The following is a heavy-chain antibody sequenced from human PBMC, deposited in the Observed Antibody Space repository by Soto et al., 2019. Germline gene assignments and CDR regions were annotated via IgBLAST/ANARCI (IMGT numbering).Heavy chain of an antibody. J-gene: IGHJ6*03. D-gene: IGHD5-12*01. Sequence: QVQLQESGPGLVKPSQTLSLTCTVSGDSISSGGYYWSWIRQHPGKGLEWIGYIYYSGSTYYNPSLKSRVTISVDTSKNQFSLKLSSVTAADTAVYYCARRDSGYADYMDVWGKGTTVTVSS. CDR3: ARRDSGYADYMDV. CDR1: GDSISSGGYY. V-gene: IGHV4-31*03. CDR2: IYYSGST.